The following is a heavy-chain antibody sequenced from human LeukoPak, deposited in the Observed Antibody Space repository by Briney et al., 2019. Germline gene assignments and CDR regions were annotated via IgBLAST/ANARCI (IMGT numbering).Heavy chain of an antibody. CDR1: GGSISSSDYY. V-gene: IGHV4-39*01. D-gene: IGHD3-10*01. Sequence: SETLSLTCTVSGGSISSSDYYWGWIRQPPGKGLEWIGSIFYSGSTYYNPSLKSPVTISADMSKNYFSLRLSSVTAADTASYYCARHRRYYGSGSYYSDFDSWGQGILVTVSS. J-gene: IGHJ4*02. CDR3: ARHRRYYGSGSYYSDFDS. CDR2: IFYSGST.